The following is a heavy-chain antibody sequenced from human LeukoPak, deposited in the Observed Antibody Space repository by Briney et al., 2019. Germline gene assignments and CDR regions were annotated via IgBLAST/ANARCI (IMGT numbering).Heavy chain of an antibody. J-gene: IGHJ4*02. CDR1: GYSFTSYW. CDR2: IYPGDSDT. D-gene: IGHD2-2*01. V-gene: IGHV5-51*01. CDR3: ARSAGGRYCSSTSCSELDY. Sequence: GESLKISCKGSGYSFTSYWIGWVRQMPGKGLEWMGIIYPGDSDTRYSPSFQGQVTISADKSISTAYLQWSSLKASDTAMYYCARSAGGRYCSSTSCSELDYWGQGTLVTVSS.